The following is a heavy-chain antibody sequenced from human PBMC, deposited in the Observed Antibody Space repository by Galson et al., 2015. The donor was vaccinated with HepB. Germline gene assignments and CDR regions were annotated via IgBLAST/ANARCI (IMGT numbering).Heavy chain of an antibody. D-gene: IGHD2-21*02. Sequence: SLRLSCAASGFTFSNSAVTWVRQVPGKGLEWVAAIGGSGTKTHYSESAKGRFTVSRDNSRNTLYLQMNNLRADDTAVYYCAKVRGTAWSKGDWLDPWGQGTLVTVSS. CDR3: AKVRGTAWSKGDWLDP. V-gene: IGHV3-23*01. CDR2: IGGSGTKT. CDR1: GFTFSNSA. J-gene: IGHJ5*02.